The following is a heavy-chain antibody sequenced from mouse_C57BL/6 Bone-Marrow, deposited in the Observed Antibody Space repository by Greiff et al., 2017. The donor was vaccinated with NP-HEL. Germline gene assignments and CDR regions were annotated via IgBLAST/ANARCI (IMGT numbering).Heavy chain of an antibody. Sequence: VQLQQSGAELVRPGTSVKLSCKASGYTFTSYWMHWVKQRPGQGLEWIGVIDPSDSYTNYNQKFKGKATLTVDTSSSTAYMQLSSLTSEDSAVYYCAREYYGTRDYWGQGTTLTVSS. V-gene: IGHV1-59*01. CDR3: AREYYGTRDY. CDR2: IDPSDSYT. J-gene: IGHJ2*01. CDR1: GYTFTSYW. D-gene: IGHD1-1*01.